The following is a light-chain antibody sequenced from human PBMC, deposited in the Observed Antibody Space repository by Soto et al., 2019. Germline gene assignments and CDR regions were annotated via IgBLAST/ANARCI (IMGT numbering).Light chain of an antibody. CDR2: G. V-gene: IGLV1-40*01. CDR1: SSNIGAGYP. J-gene: IGLJ3*02. Sequence: QSVLTQPPSVSWAPGQRVTISCTGSSSNIGAGYPVHWYQQLPGTAPKLLVAGNRPSGVPDRFSVSKSGASASLAITGLQAEDEADYYCQSYDSSLSRRWVFGGGTKVTVL. CDR3: QSYDSSLSRRWV.